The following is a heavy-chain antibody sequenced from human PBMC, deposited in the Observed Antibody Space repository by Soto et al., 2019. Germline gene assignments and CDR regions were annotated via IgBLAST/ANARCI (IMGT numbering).Heavy chain of an antibody. CDR3: ARSTTRPRSNIVVVVAATGAFDI. CDR2: IYTSGST. CDR1: GGSISSYY. Sequence: SETLSLTCTVSGGSISSYYWSWIRQPAGKGLEWIGRIYTSGSTNYNPSPKSRVTMSVDTSKNQFSLKLSSVTAADTAVYYCARSTTRPRSNIVVVVAATGAFDIWGQGTMVTVSS. D-gene: IGHD2-15*01. J-gene: IGHJ3*02. V-gene: IGHV4-4*07.